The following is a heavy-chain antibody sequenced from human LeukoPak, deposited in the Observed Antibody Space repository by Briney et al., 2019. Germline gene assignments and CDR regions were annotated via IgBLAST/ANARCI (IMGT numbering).Heavy chain of an antibody. CDR2: IYNSGRT. J-gene: IGHJ4*02. V-gene: IGHV3-66*01. D-gene: IGHD6-19*01. Sequence: GGSLRLSCAASEFTVSNNYISWVRQAPGKGLEWVSIIYNSGRTYYADSVKGRFTISRDISQNTVLPQMNSLRDEDTAVYYCASSSQPGYSSGWYIFAYWGQGALVTVSS. CDR1: EFTVSNNY. CDR3: ASSSQPGYSSGWYIFAY.